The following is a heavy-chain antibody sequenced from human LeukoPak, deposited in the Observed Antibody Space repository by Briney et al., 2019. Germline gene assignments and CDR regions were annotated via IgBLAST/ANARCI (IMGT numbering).Heavy chain of an antibody. Sequence: ASVKVSCKASGYTFTGYYMHWVRQAPGQGLEWMGIINPSGGSTSYAQRFQGRVAMTRDTSTTTVYMEVNSLTSEDTAVYFCARDGPTAAPFDYWGQGTLVTVSS. J-gene: IGHJ4*02. CDR3: ARDGPTAAPFDY. V-gene: IGHV1-46*01. CDR2: INPSGGST. D-gene: IGHD2-2*01. CDR1: GYTFTGYY.